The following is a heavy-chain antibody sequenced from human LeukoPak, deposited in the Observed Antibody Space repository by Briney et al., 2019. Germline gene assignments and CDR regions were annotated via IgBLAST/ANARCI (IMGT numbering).Heavy chain of an antibody. V-gene: IGHV1-2*02. CDR3: ARDIRPRVESFDY. CDR2: IGPASGAT. Sequence: ASVKVSCKASGYTFTDYFLHWVRQTPGHGLEWMGWIGPASGATNYAQKFQGRVTMTRDTSINTAYIDVSSLRSDDTAVYYCARDIRPRVESFDYWGQGTLVTVSS. J-gene: IGHJ4*02. D-gene: IGHD3-3*01. CDR1: GYTFTDYF.